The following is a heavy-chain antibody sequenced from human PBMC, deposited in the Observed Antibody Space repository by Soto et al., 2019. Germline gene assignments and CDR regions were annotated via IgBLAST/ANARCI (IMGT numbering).Heavy chain of an antibody. CDR3: ARHPTPGAGTGYYYYYGMDV. J-gene: IGHJ6*02. D-gene: IGHD6-19*01. CDR1: GYSFTSYW. V-gene: IGHV5-51*01. CDR2: IYPGDSDT. Sequence: GESLKISCKGSGYSFTSYWIGWVRQMPGKGLEWMGIIYPGDSDTRYSPSFQGQVTISADKSISTAYLQWSSLKASDTATYYCARHPTPGAGTGYYYYYGMDVWSQGTTVTVSS.